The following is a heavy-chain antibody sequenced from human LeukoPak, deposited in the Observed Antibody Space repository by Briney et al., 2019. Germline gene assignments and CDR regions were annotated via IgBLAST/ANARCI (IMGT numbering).Heavy chain of an antibody. CDR1: GVTFRSYA. J-gene: IGHJ4*02. D-gene: IGHD4/OR15-4a*01. CDR2: ISYDGNRK. Sequence: GGSLRLSCAASGVTFRSYAMHWVRKAPGKGLERVAFISYDGNRKYYANSVKRRFTISRDNSKNTLYQQMNSRRAEDTAVYYCAREIATMVHNDWGQGTLVTVSS. V-gene: IGHV3-30-3*01. CDR3: AREIATMVHND.